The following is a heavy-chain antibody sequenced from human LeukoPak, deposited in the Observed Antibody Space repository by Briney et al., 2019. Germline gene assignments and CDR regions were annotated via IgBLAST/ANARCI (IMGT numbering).Heavy chain of an antibody. V-gene: IGHV1-2*02. CDR1: GYTFTGYY. D-gene: IGHD6-13*01. Sequence: GASVKVSCKASGYTFTGYYMHWVRQAPGQGLEWMGWINPNSGGTNYAQKFQGRVTMTRDTSISTAYMELSRLRSDDTAVYYCARDRGRIAAAGTNYYYGMDVWGQGTTVTVSS. CDR2: INPNSGGT. J-gene: IGHJ6*02. CDR3: ARDRGRIAAAGTNYYYGMDV.